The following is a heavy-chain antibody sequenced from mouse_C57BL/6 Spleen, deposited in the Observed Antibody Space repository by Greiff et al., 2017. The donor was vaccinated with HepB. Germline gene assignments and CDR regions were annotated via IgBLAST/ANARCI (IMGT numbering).Heavy chain of an antibody. J-gene: IGHJ2*01. CDR1: GYSFTGYY. D-gene: IGHD3-2*02. V-gene: IGHV1-42*01. CDR2: INPSTGGT. CDR3: ARPAQANYFDY. Sequence: EVKLQESGPELVKPGASVKISCKASGYSFTGYYMNWVKQSPEKSLEWIGEINPSTGGTTYNQKFKAKATLTVDKSSSTAYMQLKSLTSEDSAVYYCARPAQANYFDYWGQGTTLTVSS.